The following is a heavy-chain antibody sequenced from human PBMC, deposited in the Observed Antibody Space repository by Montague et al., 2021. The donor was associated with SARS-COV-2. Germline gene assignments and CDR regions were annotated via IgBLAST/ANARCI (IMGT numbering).Heavy chain of an antibody. Sequence: SLRLSCATSGFTSSTHWVRQAPGKRLEWVAVISYDGRTSFYADSVKGQFTISRDNSKNTLYLQMNSLRAEDTAVYYCAKEGAWAKWYFGYWGQGTLVTVSS. J-gene: IGHJ4*02. V-gene: IGHV3-30*18. D-gene: IGHD1-26*01. CDR2: ISYDGRTS. CDR3: AKEGAWAKWYFGY. CDR1: GFTSST.